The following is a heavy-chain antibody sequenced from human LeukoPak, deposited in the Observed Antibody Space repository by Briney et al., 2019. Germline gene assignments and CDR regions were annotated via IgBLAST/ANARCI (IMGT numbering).Heavy chain of an antibody. CDR2: INHSGST. CDR1: GGSFSGYY. V-gene: IGHV4-34*01. J-gene: IGHJ4*02. Sequence: TSSETLSRTCAVYGGSFSGYYWSWIRQPPGKGLEWIGEINHSGSTNYNPSLKSRVTISVDTSKNQFSLKLSSVTAADTAVYYCARHIVVVTATNFDYWGQGTLVTVSS. CDR3: ARHIVVVTATNFDY. D-gene: IGHD2-21*02.